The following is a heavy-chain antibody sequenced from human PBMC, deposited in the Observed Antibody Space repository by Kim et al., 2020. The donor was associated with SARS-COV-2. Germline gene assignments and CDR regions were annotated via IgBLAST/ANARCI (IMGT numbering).Heavy chain of an antibody. Sequence: ASVKVSCKVSGYTLTPLFMHWVRQAPGKGLEWMGGIDPEYGKTIYAQKFQGRVTMTEDTSTDTDYLELSSLRSEDTAVYYCATGVAVAGSSSCYYYYYGMCVWGQGSTLTLS. CDR1: GYTLTPLF. J-gene: IGHJ6*01. V-gene: IGHV1-24*01. D-gene: IGHD6-19*01. CDR3: ATGVAVAGSSSCYYYYYGMCV. CDR2: IDPEYGKT.